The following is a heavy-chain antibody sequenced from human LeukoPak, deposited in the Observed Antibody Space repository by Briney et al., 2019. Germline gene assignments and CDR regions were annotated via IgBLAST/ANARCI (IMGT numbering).Heavy chain of an antibody. CDR2: IYYSGST. CDR1: GGSISSYY. J-gene: IGHJ6*03. CDR3: ARTNQGYCSSGSCFGFSYSYYMDV. V-gene: IGHV4-59*01. Sequence: SETLSLTCTVSGGSISSYYWSWIRQPPGKGLEWIGYIYYSGSTNYNPSLKSRVTISVDTSKNQFSLKLSSVIAADTAVYYCARTNQGYCSSGSCFGFSYSYYMDVWGKGTTVNIS. D-gene: IGHD2-2*01.